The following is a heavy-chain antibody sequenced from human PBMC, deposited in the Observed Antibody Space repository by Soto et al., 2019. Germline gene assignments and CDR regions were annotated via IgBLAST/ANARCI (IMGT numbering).Heavy chain of an antibody. CDR1: GFTFSSYG. CDR2: ISYDGSNK. D-gene: IGHD3-22*01. V-gene: IGHV3-30*18. Sequence: GGSLRLSCAASGFTFSSYGMHWVRQAPGKGLEWVAVISYDGSNKYYADSVKGRFTISRDNSKNTLYLQMNSLRAEDTAVYYCAKDRSSGYLPPNYYYGMDVWGQGXTVTVYS. J-gene: IGHJ6*02. CDR3: AKDRSSGYLPPNYYYGMDV.